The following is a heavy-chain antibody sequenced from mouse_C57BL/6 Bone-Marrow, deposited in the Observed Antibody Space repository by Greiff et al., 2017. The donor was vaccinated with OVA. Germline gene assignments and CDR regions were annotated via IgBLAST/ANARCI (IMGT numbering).Heavy chain of an antibody. V-gene: IGHV5-6*02. CDR3: ARRSLYYFDY. CDR1: GFTFSSYG. D-gene: IGHD2-4*01. J-gene: IGHJ3*01. Sequence: EVMLVESGGDLVKPGGSLKLSCAASGFTFSSYGMSWVRQTPDKRLEWVATISSGGSYTYYPDSVKGRFTISRDNAKNTLYLQMSSLKSEDTAMYYCARRSLYYFDYWGQGTLVTVSA. CDR2: ISSGGSYT.